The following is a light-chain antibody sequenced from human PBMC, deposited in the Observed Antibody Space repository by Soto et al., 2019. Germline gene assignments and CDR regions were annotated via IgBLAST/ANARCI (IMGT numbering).Light chain of an antibody. CDR3: QQYNSYKT. J-gene: IGKJ1*01. CDR1: QSISSW. V-gene: IGKV1-5*03. CDR2: KAS. Sequence: DIQMTQSPSTLSASVGDRVTITCRASQSISSWLAWYQQKPGKAPKLLIYKASSLESGVPSRFSGSGSGTEFTLTNNSLQPDDFATYYCQQYNSYKTFGQGTKVEIK.